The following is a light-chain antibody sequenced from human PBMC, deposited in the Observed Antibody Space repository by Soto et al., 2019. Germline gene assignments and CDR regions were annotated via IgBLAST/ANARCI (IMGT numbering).Light chain of an antibody. CDR1: QSVKSNY. Sequence: EIVLTQSPGTLSLSPGERATLSCRASQSVKSNYLAWYQQKPGQPPILLIHLTSTRATGIPDRFSGSGSGTDFSLTITRLEPGDFAVYYCQQYCDSLYFGGGTTVEIK. CDR2: LTS. V-gene: IGKV3-20*01. J-gene: IGKJ4*01. CDR3: QQYCDSLY.